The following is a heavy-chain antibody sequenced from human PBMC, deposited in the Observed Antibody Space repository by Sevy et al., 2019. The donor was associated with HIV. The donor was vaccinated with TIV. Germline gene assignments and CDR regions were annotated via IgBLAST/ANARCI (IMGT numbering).Heavy chain of an antibody. V-gene: IGHV4-59*07. CDR1: GGPISSYY. D-gene: IGHD5-12*01. J-gene: IGHJ5*02. CDR3: ARAPPVRSGDDSLNWFDP. Sequence: SDTLSLTCTVSGGPISSYYWSWIRQPPGKKLEWIGYIHYSGSTKYNPSLNSRVTMSVDTSKNQFSLKLTSLTAADTAVYYCARAPPVRSGDDSLNWFDPWGQGTLVTVSS. CDR2: IHYSGST.